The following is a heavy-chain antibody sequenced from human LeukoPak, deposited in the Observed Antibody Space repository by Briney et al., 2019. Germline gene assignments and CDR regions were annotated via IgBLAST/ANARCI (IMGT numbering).Heavy chain of an antibody. J-gene: IGHJ1*01. Sequence: GGSLRLSCAASGFTFSSYAMSWVRQAPGKGLEWVSAISGSGGSTYYADSVKGRFTISRDNSKNTLYLQMNSLRAEDTAVYYCAKDEGIQLWLSEYFQHWGQGTLVTVSS. CDR2: ISGSGGST. CDR3: AKDEGIQLWLSEYFQH. CDR1: GFTFSSYA. V-gene: IGHV3-23*01. D-gene: IGHD5-18*01.